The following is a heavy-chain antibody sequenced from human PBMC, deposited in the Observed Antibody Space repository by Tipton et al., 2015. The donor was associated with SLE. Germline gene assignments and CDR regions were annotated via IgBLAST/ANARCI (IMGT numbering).Heavy chain of an antibody. V-gene: IGHV3-9*01. CDR1: GFTFDDYA. CDR2: ISWNSGSI. D-gene: IGHD2-15*01. J-gene: IGHJ3*02. Sequence: SLRLSCAASGFTFDDYAMHWVRQAPGKGLEWVSGISWNSGSIGYADSVKGRFTISRDNAKNSLYLQMNSLRAEDTALYYCANGYCSGGSCYSDAFDIWGQGTMVTVSS. CDR3: ANGYCSGGSCYSDAFDI.